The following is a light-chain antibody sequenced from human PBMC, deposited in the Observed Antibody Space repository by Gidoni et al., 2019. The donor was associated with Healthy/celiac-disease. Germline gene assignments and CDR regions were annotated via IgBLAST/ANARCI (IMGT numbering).Light chain of an antibody. CDR3: QSYDSRLSLV. V-gene: IGLV1-40*01. Sequence: QSVLTQPPSVSGAPGQTVTISCTGSSSNIGAGYDVHWYQQLPGTAPKLLIYGNSNRPSGVPDRFSGSKSGTSASLAITGLQAEDEADYYCQSYDSRLSLVFGGGTKLTVL. J-gene: IGLJ2*01. CDR1: SSNIGAGYD. CDR2: GNS.